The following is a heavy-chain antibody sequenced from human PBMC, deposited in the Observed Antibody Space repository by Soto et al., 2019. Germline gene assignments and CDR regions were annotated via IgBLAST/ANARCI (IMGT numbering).Heavy chain of an antibody. CDR1: GFTFSSDA. V-gene: IGHV3-23*01. J-gene: IGHJ3*02. D-gene: IGHD6-19*01. CDR3: AKVTSGWHDAFDI. Sequence: PGGSLRLSCAASGFTFSSDATSWARQAPGKGLEWVSTITGSGGSTYYADSVKGRFTISRDNSKNTLYMQMNSLRADDTAVYYCAKVTSGWHDAFDIWGQGTMVTVSS. CDR2: ITGSGGST.